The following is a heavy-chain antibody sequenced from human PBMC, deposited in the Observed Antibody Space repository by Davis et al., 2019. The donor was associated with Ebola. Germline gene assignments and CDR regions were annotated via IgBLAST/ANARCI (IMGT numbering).Heavy chain of an antibody. Sequence: GESLKISCAASGFTFSSYAMSWVRQAPGKGLEWVSAISGSGGSTYYADSVKGRFTISRDNSKNTLYLQMNSLRAEDTAVYYCARDLTIAVAGGIDYWGQGTLVTVSS. CDR2: ISGSGGST. D-gene: IGHD6-19*01. V-gene: IGHV3-23*01. CDR3: ARDLTIAVAGGIDY. J-gene: IGHJ4*02. CDR1: GFTFSSYA.